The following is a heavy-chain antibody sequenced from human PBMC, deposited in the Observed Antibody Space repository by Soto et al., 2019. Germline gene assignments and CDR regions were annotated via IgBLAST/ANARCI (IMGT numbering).Heavy chain of an antibody. CDR2: ISAYNGNT. V-gene: IGHV1-18*01. Sequence: ASVKVSCKASGYTFTSYGISWVRQAPGQGLEWMGWISAYNGNTNYAQKLQGRVTMTTDTSTSTAYMELRSLRSDDTAVYYRASNSNYSSLYYSYYGMDVWGKGTTVTVSP. J-gene: IGHJ6*04. CDR1: GYTFTSYG. D-gene: IGHD4-4*01. CDR3: ASNSNYSSLYYSYYGMDV.